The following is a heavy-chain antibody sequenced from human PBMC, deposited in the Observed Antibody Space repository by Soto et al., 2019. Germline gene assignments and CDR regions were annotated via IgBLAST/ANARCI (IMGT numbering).Heavy chain of an antibody. CDR2: ISESGSST. D-gene: IGHD6-13*01. CDR1: GLTFSTSA. Sequence: EVHLLESGGGLVQPGGSLRLSCAASGLTFSTSAMGWVRQAPGKGLEWVSAISESGSSTNYAYSVKGRFTISKDNSKDMLDLQMNSLRADDTAIYYCAKAFGYSSSWYARNWFDPWGRGTLVTVSS. J-gene: IGHJ5*02. CDR3: AKAFGYSSSWYARNWFDP. V-gene: IGHV3-23*01.